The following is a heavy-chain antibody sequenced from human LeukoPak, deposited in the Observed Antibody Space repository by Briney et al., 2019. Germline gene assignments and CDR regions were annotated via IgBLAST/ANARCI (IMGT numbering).Heavy chain of an antibody. Sequence: TGGSLRLSCAVSGFTFSDYEMNSVRQAPGKGLEWVSAISGSGGSTYYADSVKGRFTISRDNSKNKLYLQMNSLRAEDTAVYYCAKDSTRSYDFWCGYSYNWFDPWGGGTLVTDSP. J-gene: IGHJ5*02. CDR1: GFTFSDYE. V-gene: IGHV3-23*01. CDR2: ISGSGGST. D-gene: IGHD3-3*01. CDR3: AKDSTRSYDFWCGYSYNWFDP.